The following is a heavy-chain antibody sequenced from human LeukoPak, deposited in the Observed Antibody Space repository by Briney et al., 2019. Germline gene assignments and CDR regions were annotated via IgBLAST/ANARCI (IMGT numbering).Heavy chain of an antibody. D-gene: IGHD3-3*01. CDR3: AAQKYYDFWSGYYQYNWFDP. V-gene: IGHV3-9*01. J-gene: IGHJ5*02. CDR2: ISWNSGSI. CDR1: GFTFDDYA. Sequence: GGSLRLSCAASGFTFDDYAMHWVRQAPGRGLEWVSGISWNSGSIGYADSVKGRFTISRGNAKNSLYLQMNSLRAEDTALYYCAAQKYYDFWSGYYQYNWFDPWGQGTLVTVSS.